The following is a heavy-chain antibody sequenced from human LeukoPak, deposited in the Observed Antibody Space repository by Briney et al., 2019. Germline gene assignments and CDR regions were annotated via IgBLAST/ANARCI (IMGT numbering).Heavy chain of an antibody. D-gene: IGHD3-10*01. CDR3: ASRDYYGSLNCFGP. Sequence: SETLALTCVVCGGSLNSPNYYWGWIRQPPGKGLEWIGTIYYSGTTYYNPSLKSRLTISVATSKNQFSLKLTSVTAADTAIYYCASRDYYGSLNCFGPCGQGTLITVSS. V-gene: IGHV4-39*01. J-gene: IGHJ5*02. CDR2: IYYSGTT. CDR1: GGSLNSPNYY.